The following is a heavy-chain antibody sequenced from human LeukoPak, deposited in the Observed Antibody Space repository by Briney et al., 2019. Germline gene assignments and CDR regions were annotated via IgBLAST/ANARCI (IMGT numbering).Heavy chain of an antibody. CDR3: AQFGGLVRGVIANFDY. Sequence: GGSLRLSCAASGFTFSSYAMSWVRQAPGKGLEWVSAISGSGGSTYYADSVKGRFTISRDNSKNTLYLQMNSLRAEDTAEYYCAQFGGLVRGVIANFDYWGQGTLVTVSS. J-gene: IGHJ4*02. D-gene: IGHD3-10*01. CDR1: GFTFSSYA. V-gene: IGHV3-23*01. CDR2: ISGSGGST.